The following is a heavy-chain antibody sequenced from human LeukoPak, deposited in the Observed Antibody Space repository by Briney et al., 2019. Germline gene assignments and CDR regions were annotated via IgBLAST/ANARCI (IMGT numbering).Heavy chain of an antibody. D-gene: IGHD6-13*01. CDR1: GGTFSSYA. Sequence: ASVKVSCKASGGTFSSYAISWVRQAPGQGLEWMGGIIPIFGTANYAQKFQGRVTITTDESTSTAYMELSSLRSEDTAVYYCAREGIAAAGRRFDYWGQGTLVTVSS. CDR2: IIPIFGTA. CDR3: AREGIAAAGRRFDY. J-gene: IGHJ4*02. V-gene: IGHV1-69*05.